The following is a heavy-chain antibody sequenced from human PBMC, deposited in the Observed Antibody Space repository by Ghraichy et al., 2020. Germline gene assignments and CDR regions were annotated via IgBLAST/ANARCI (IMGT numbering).Heavy chain of an antibody. Sequence: GGSLRLSCTASGLTFTNAWMNWVRHAPGKGLEWVGLIRSVTAGGKADYAPFVKGHFIISRDDSKDTMFLHMNNLKPEDTAVYYCTTNSGPWVDHWGPGTLVTVSS. CDR3: TTNSGPWVDH. CDR2: IRSVTAGGKA. J-gene: IGHJ5*02. D-gene: IGHD2-21*01. CDR1: GLTFTNAW. V-gene: IGHV3-15*07.